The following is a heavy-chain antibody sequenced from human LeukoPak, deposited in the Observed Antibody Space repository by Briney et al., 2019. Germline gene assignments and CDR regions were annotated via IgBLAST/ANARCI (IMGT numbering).Heavy chain of an antibody. CDR2: IKEDGSEK. V-gene: IGHV3-7*01. CDR3: ASEINWGSGAFDV. D-gene: IGHD7-27*01. CDR1: GFMFSNYW. Sequence: GGSLRLSCVGSGFMFSNYWMTWVRQAPGKGLECVANIKEDGSEKYYADSMKGRFTISRDNAKSSLYLQMNSLRGDDMAVYYCASEINWGSGAFDVWGQGTMVTVSS. J-gene: IGHJ3*01.